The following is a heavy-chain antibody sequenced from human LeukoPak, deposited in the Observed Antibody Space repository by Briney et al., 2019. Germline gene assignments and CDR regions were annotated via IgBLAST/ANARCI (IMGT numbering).Heavy chain of an antibody. CDR1: GGTFNNYA. D-gene: IGHD5-18*01. CDR3: ARDHSGYSLGYALYYFDY. Sequence: ASVKVSCKASGGTFNNYAFSWVRLAPGQGLEWMGGIIPMFGTVSYAQKFQGRVTVTTDASTDTVYMELSSLKFEDTALYYCARDHSGYSLGYALYYFDYWGQGTLVTVSS. V-gene: IGHV1-69*05. CDR2: IIPMFGTV. J-gene: IGHJ4*02.